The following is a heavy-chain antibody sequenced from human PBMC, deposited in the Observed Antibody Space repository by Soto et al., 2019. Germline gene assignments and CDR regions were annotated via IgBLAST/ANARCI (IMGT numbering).Heavy chain of an antibody. CDR2: ISSSSSYI. CDR3: ATEGAVAGRGIDY. D-gene: IGHD6-19*01. Sequence: PGGSLRLSCAASGFTFSSYSMNWVRQAPGKGLEWVSSISSSSSYIYYADSVKGRFTISRDNAKNSLYLQMNSLRAEDTAVYYCATEGAVAGRGIDYWGQGTLVTVSS. V-gene: IGHV3-21*01. J-gene: IGHJ4*02. CDR1: GFTFSSYS.